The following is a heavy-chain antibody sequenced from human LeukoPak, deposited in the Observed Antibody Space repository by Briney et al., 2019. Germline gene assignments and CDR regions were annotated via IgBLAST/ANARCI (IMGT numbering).Heavy chain of an antibody. J-gene: IGHJ4*02. CDR3: ARGTYYYDSSGYYSLEY. V-gene: IGHV1-2*06. CDR2: INPNSGGT. D-gene: IGHD3-22*01. Sequence: ASVKVSCKASGYTFTGCYMHWVRQAPGQGLEWMGRINPNSGGTNYAQKFRGRVTMTRDTSISTAYMELSRLRSDDTAVYYCARGTYYYDSSGYYSLEYWGQGTLVTVSS. CDR1: GYTFTGCY.